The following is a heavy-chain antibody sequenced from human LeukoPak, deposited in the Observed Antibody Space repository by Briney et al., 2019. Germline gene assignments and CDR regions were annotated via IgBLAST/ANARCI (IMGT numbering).Heavy chain of an antibody. CDR1: GSTFSSYG. Sequence: GGSLRLSCAASGSTFSSYGMHWVRQAPGKGLEWVAVISYDGSNKYYADSVKGRFTISRDNSKNTLYLQMNSLRAEDTAVYYCAKGEYSSGYEGPGYWGQGTLVTVSS. V-gene: IGHV3-30*18. J-gene: IGHJ4*02. D-gene: IGHD6-19*01. CDR2: ISYDGSNK. CDR3: AKGEYSSGYEGPGY.